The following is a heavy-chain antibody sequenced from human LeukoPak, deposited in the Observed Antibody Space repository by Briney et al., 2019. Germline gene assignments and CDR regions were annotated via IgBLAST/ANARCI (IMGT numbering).Heavy chain of an antibody. J-gene: IGHJ4*02. Sequence: GGSLRLSCAASGFTFSSYGMHWVRQAPGKGLEWVAVISYGGSNKYYADSVKGRFTISRDNSKNTLYLQMNSLRAEDTAVYYCAGSGWYISWGQGTLVTVSS. CDR2: ISYGGSNK. V-gene: IGHV3-30*03. CDR3: AGSGWYIS. CDR1: GFTFSSYG. D-gene: IGHD6-19*01.